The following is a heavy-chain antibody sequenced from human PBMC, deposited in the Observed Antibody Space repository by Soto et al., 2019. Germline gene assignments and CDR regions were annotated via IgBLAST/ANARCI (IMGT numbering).Heavy chain of an antibody. CDR3: AKDAPCSGGSCYSFDY. Sequence: SLKISCAASGFTFDDYAMHWVRQAPGKGLEWVSGISWNSGSIGYADSVKGRFTISRDNAKNSLYLQMNSLRAEDTALYYCAKDAPCSGGSCYSFDYWGQGTLVTVSS. D-gene: IGHD2-15*01. J-gene: IGHJ4*02. CDR2: ISWNSGSI. CDR1: GFTFDDYA. V-gene: IGHV3-9*01.